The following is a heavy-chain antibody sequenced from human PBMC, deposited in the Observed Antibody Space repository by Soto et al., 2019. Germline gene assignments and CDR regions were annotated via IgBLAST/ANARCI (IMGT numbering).Heavy chain of an antibody. D-gene: IGHD2-15*01. CDR2: TYYRSRWYS. V-gene: IGHV6-1*01. Sequence: SQTLSLTCVGSGDTVSSNSVAWNWVRQSPSRGLEWLGRTYYRSRWYSDYAVSVRSRIDINADTSKNQVSLQLNSATPEDTAVYYCARSEEDSDYYYYGMDVWGQGTTVTAP. CDR3: ARSEEDSDYYYYGMDV. J-gene: IGHJ6*02. CDR1: GDTVSSNSVA.